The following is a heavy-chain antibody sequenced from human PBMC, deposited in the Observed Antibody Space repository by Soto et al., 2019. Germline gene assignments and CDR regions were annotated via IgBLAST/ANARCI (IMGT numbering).Heavy chain of an antibody. CDR2: VSSSGSTI. J-gene: IGHJ4*02. Sequence: QEQLVESGGGLVKPGGSLRLSCAASGFTFGDYYMSWIRQAPGKGLDWVSYVSSSGSTIYYADALEGRVTISRDNAKNSLYLQMNGLRAEDTAVDFCARGDGGPFDYWGQGTLVTVSS. CDR1: GFTFGDYY. V-gene: IGHV3-11*01. CDR3: ARGDGGPFDY. D-gene: IGHD4-17*01.